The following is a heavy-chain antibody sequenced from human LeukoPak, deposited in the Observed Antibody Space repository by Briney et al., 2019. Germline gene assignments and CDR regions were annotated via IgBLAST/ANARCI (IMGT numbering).Heavy chain of an antibody. D-gene: IGHD3-3*01. J-gene: IGHJ4*02. CDR2: IYHSGST. Sequence: MASETLSLTCTVSGGSISSYSWSWIRQPPGKGLEWIGYIYHSGSTYYNPSLKSRVTISVDRSKNQFSLKLSSVTAADTAVYYCARVERIFGVAGPVDYWGQGTLATVSS. CDR3: ARVERIFGVAGPVDY. V-gene: IGHV4-30-2*01. CDR1: GGSISSYS.